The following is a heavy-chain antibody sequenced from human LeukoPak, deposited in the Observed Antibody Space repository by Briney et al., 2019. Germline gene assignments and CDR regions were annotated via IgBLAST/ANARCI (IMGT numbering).Heavy chain of an antibody. CDR3: ARWASGRVWGAFDI. CDR1: SGSVNIGASY. V-gene: IGHV4-39*07. Sequence: KPSETLSLTCTVSSGSVNIGASYWGWVRQSPGVGLEWIGTVYSTGGTYYNPSLRSRLTIPLDASKRQFSLKMTSVTAADTAVYYCARWASGRVWGAFDIWGQGTMVTVSS. J-gene: IGHJ3*02. D-gene: IGHD6-13*01. CDR2: VYSTGGT.